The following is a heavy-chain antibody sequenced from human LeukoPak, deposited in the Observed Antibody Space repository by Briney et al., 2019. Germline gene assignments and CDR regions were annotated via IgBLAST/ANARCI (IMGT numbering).Heavy chain of an antibody. J-gene: IGHJ3*02. Sequence: GGSLRLSCAASGFTFDDYAMHWVRQAPGKGLEWVSGISWNSGSIGYADSVKGRFTISRDNAKNSLYLQLNSLRAEDMALYYCAKAYSSNVDAFDIWGQGTMVTVSS. CDR3: AKAYSSNVDAFDI. V-gene: IGHV3-9*03. CDR2: ISWNSGSI. CDR1: GFTFDDYA. D-gene: IGHD2-2*01.